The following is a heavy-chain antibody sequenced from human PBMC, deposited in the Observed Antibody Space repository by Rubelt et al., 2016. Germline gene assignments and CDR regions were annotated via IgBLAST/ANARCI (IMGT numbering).Heavy chain of an antibody. Sequence: EVQLLESGGGLVQPGGSLRLSCAASGFTFSSYAMSWVRQAPGKGLEWVSGISGSGGSTYYADSVKGRFTISRDNSKNTLYLQMNSLRAEDTAVYYCARGYWTPKGAFDIWGQGTMVTVSS. CDR2: ISGSGGST. D-gene: IGHD1-1*01. V-gene: IGHV3-23*01. J-gene: IGHJ3*02. CDR1: GFTFSSYA. CDR3: ARGYWTPKGAFDI.